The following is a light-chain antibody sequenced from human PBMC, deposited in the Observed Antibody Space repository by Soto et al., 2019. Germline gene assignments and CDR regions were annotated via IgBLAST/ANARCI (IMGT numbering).Light chain of an antibody. V-gene: IGKV1-39*01. J-gene: IGKJ2*01. CDR2: AAS. Sequence: DIQMDQSPSSLSASLGDRVTITCRASQRVNRFLNWYQQHPGRAPKVLIYAASTLQSGVPSRFSGNGSGTEFTLTISTLQPDDFATYFCQQTYRSSYTFAQGTRLEIK. CDR1: QRVNRF. CDR3: QQTYRSSYT.